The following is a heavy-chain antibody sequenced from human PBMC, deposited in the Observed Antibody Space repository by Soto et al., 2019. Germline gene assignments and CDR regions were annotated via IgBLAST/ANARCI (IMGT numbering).Heavy chain of an antibody. V-gene: IGHV1-18*04. CDR3: ARMGYCSGGSSYSGSGDY. CDR1: GYSFTGYG. Sequence: QVQLVQSGAEVKKPGASVKVSCKASGYSFTGYGISWVRQAPGQGLEWMGWISAYNGNTAYAQKLQGRVTMTTDTSTNTAYMELRSLRSDDTALYYCARMGYCSGGSSYSGSGDYWGQGTLVTVSS. J-gene: IGHJ4*02. CDR2: ISAYNGNT. D-gene: IGHD2-15*01.